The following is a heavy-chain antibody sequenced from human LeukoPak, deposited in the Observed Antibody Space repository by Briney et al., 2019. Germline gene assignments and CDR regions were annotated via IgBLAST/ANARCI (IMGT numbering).Heavy chain of an antibody. CDR3: ARHATPYSTASGIDY. D-gene: IGHD6-6*01. V-gene: IGHV5-51*01. J-gene: IGHJ4*02. Sequence: GESLKISCRGSGYTFFRQWIGWVRQMPGKGLEWMGMVYPGGSDARYSPSFQGQVTISVDRSISTAYLQWSSLKASDTAMYYCARHATPYSTASGIDYWGQGTLVTVSS. CDR2: VYPGGSDA. CDR1: GYTFFRQW.